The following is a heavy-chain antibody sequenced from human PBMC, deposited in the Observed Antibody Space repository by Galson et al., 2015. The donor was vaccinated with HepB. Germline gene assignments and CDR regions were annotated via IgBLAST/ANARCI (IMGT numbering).Heavy chain of an antibody. CDR3: AGGDGANLVVHY. V-gene: IGHV6-1*01. CDR2: TYYRSKWYN. J-gene: IGHJ4*02. Sequence: CAISGDSVSRNNAAWNWIRQSPSRGLEGLGRTYYRSKWYNDYAVSVKSRMTINPDTSKNQFSLQLNSVTPEDTAVYYCAGGDGANLVVHYCGQGTLVTVSS. D-gene: IGHD4/OR15-4a*01. CDR1: GDSVSRNNAA.